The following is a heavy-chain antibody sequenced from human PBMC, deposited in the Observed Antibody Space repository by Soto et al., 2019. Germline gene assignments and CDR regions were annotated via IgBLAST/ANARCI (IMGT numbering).Heavy chain of an antibody. CDR1: GGSISSGGYS. D-gene: IGHD4-17*01. J-gene: IGHJ4*02. Sequence: SETLSLTCAVSGGSISSGGYSWSWIRQPPGKGLEWIGYIYHSGSTYYNPSLKSRVTISVDRSKNQFSLKLSSVTAADTAVYYCASTKDDCGDLQLFDYWGQGTLVTVSS. CDR3: ASTKDDCGDLQLFDY. V-gene: IGHV4-30-2*01. CDR2: IYHSGST.